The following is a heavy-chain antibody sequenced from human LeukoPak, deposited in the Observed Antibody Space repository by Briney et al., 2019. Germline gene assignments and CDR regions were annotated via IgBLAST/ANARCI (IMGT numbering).Heavy chain of an antibody. V-gene: IGHV7-4-1*02. CDR3: ARVIPETATDY. J-gene: IGHJ4*02. Sequence: GASVKVSCKASGYTFTSYAINWVRQAPGQGLEWMGWININTGNPTYAQCFTGRFVFSLDTSVSTAYLQISSLEAEDTAVYYCARVIPETATDYWGQGTLVTVSS. D-gene: IGHD1-14*01. CDR2: ININTGNP. CDR1: GYTFTSYA.